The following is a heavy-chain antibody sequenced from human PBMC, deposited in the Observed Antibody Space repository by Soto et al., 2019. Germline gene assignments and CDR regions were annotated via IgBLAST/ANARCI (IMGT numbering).Heavy chain of an antibody. D-gene: IGHD1-1*01. V-gene: IGHV4-61*01. J-gene: IGHJ6*02. CDR1: GVSVSSDSYY. Sequence: PAETLSLTCTVSGVSVSSDSYYWSWIRQPPGKGLEWIGYIYHDGSTNHNPSLKSRVTISVHTSKTQFPLKLSSVTAADTAVYYCARDFGGWNGRSYYYDGLDVWGQGTTVTVSS. CDR2: IYHDGST. CDR3: ARDFGGWNGRSYYYDGLDV.